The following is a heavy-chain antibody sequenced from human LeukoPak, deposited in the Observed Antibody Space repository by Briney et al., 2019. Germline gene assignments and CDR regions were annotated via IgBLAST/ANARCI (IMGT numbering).Heavy chain of an antibody. J-gene: IGHJ4*02. Sequence: GGSLRLSCVASGFTFGKYWMSWVRQAPGKGLEWVSAISGNGGTTYYADSVKGRFTISRDNSKNTLFLQMNTLRAEDTAVYYCAKDRHWGLDYWGQGALVTVSS. CDR2: ISGNGGTT. D-gene: IGHD7-27*01. CDR3: AKDRHWGLDY. CDR1: GFTFGKYW. V-gene: IGHV3-23*01.